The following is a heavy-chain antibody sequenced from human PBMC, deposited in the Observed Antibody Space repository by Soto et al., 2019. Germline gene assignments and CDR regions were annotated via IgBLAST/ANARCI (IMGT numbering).Heavy chain of an antibody. Sequence: EVQLLESGGGLVQPGGSLRLSCAASGFIFSTSAMNWVRQAPGEGLEWVSSISVSGGRIYYADSVKGRFTISRDKSKNTLYLQMNSPRAEDTAVYYCAKAACGTDCFSHFDYWGQGAMVTVSS. D-gene: IGHD2-21*01. CDR1: GFIFSTSA. V-gene: IGHV3-23*01. J-gene: IGHJ4*02. CDR2: ISVSGGRI. CDR3: AKAACGTDCFSHFDY.